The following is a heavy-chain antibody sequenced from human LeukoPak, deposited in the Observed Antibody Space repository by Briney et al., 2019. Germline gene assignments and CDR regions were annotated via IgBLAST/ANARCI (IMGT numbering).Heavy chain of an antibody. CDR3: ARADSSGYLDAFDI. V-gene: IGHV3-21*01. J-gene: IGHJ3*02. CDR2: ISSSSSYI. Sequence: KTGGSLRLSCAASGFTFSSYSMNWVRQAPGKGLEWVSSISSSSSYIYYADSVKGRFTISRDNAKNSLYLQMNSLRAEDTAVYYCARADSSGYLDAFDIWGQGTMVTVSS. CDR1: GFTFSSYS. D-gene: IGHD3-22*01.